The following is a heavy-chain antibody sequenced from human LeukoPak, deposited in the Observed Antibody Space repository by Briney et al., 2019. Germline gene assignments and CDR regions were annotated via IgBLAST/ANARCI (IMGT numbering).Heavy chain of an antibody. CDR1: GGSISSYY. CDR2: IYTSGST. V-gene: IGHV4-4*09. D-gene: IGHD2-2*01. CDR3: ARHGLGYQPNFDY. Sequence: MSSETLSLTCTVSGGSISSYYWSWIRQPPGKGLEWIGYIYTSGSTNYNPSLKSRVTISVDTSKNQFSLKLSSVTAADTAVYYCARHGLGYQPNFDYWGQGTLVTVSS. J-gene: IGHJ4*02.